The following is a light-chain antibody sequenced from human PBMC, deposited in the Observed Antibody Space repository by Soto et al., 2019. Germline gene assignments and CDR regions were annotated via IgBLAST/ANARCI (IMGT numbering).Light chain of an antibody. J-gene: IGKJ5*01. Sequence: DIGLTQSPATLSLSTGERATLSCRASQSVSSDLAWYQQKPGQAPRLLIYDASNRATGIPARFSGSGSGTDFTLTLNRLEPEDSAVYYCQRITFGQGTRLEIK. V-gene: IGKV3-11*01. CDR1: QSVSSD. CDR2: DAS. CDR3: QRIT.